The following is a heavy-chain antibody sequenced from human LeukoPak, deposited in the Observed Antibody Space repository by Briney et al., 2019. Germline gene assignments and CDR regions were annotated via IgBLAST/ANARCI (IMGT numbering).Heavy chain of an antibody. V-gene: IGHV3-23*01. Sequence: GGSLRLSCAASGITFITSAMSWVRQAPGKGLEWVSAISGSGGSTYYADSVKGRFTISRDNSKNTLHLQMNSLRVEDMAVYYCAKLLRGTVVPYYDYWGQGTLVTVSS. J-gene: IGHJ4*02. CDR1: GITFITSA. CDR3: AKLLRGTVVPYYDY. D-gene: IGHD3-10*01. CDR2: ISGSGGST.